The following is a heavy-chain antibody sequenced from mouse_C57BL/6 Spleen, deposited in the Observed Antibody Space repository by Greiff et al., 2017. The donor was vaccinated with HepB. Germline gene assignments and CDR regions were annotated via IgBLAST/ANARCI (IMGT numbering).Heavy chain of an antibody. CDR1: GYTFTSYW. D-gene: IGHD1-1*01. CDR2: IDPSDSET. CDR3: AREAYYYGSTYWYFDV. V-gene: IGHV1-52*01. Sequence: QVQLQQSGAELVRPGSSVKLSCKASGYTFTSYWMHWVKQRPIQGLEWIGNIDPSDSETHYNQKFKDKATLTVDKSSSTAYMQLSSLTSEDSAVYYCAREAYYYGSTYWYFDVWGTGTTVTVSS. J-gene: IGHJ1*03.